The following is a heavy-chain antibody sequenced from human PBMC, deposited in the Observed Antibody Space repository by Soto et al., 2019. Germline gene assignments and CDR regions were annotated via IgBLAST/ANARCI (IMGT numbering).Heavy chain of an antibody. J-gene: IGHJ4*02. CDR3: AGGPWADYFDY. CDR2: IYSTGST. D-gene: IGHD3-16*01. V-gene: IGHV4-4*07. Sequence: ETLSLTCTVSSASFTTYYWSWIRQPAGKGLEWIGRIYSTGSTLYNPSLKSRITMSVDKYKNQFSLKLSSVTPADTAVFYCAGGPWADYFDYWGQGALVTVSS. CDR1: SASFTTYY.